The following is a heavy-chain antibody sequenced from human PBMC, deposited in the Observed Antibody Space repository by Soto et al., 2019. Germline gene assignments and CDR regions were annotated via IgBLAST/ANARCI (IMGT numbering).Heavy chain of an antibody. J-gene: IGHJ5*02. D-gene: IGHD3-10*01. CDR1: GFTFSSYG. Sequence: GESLKISCAASGFTFSSYGMHWVRQAPGKGLEWVAVISYDGSNKYYADSVKGRFTISRDNSKNTLYLQMNSLRAEDTAVYYCAKNRASEYWFDPWGQGTLVTVSS. CDR2: ISYDGSNK. CDR3: AKNRASEYWFDP. V-gene: IGHV3-30*18.